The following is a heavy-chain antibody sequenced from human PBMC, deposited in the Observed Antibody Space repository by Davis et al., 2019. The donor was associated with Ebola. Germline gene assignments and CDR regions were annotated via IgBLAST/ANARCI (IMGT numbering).Heavy chain of an antibody. Sequence: ASVKVSCKASGYTFTSYYMHWVRQAPGQGLEWMGIINPSGGSTSYAQKFQGRVTMTRDTSTSTVYMELSSLRSEDTAVYYCARDVSGVRGVIINPSWFDPWGQGTLVTVSS. J-gene: IGHJ5*02. CDR1: GYTFTSYY. CDR2: INPSGGST. D-gene: IGHD3-10*01. V-gene: IGHV1-46*01. CDR3: ARDVSGVRGVIINPSWFDP.